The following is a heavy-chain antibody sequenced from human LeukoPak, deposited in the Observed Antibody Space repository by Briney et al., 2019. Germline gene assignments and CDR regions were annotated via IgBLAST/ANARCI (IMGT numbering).Heavy chain of an antibody. V-gene: IGHV1-2*06. CDR1: GYTFTGYY. CDR2: INPNSGGP. J-gene: IGHJ4*02. D-gene: IGHD5-12*01. CDR3: ARAVAPYYFDH. Sequence: ASVKVSCKASGYTFTGYYMHWVRQAPGQGLEWMGRINPNSGGPNYAQKFQGRVTMTRDTSINTAYMELSRPRSDDTAMYYCARAVAPYYFDHWGQGTLVTVSS.